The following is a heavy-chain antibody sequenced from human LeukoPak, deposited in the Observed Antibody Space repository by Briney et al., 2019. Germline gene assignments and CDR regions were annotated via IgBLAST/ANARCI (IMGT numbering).Heavy chain of an antibody. Sequence: GGSLRLSCGGPGITFSGYWMHWVRQGPGKGLVWVSRIKSDGSDTSYAESVKGRFTISRDNAKITLYLQLSSLRADDTAVYYCARAMAGDYGMDVWGQGATVTVSS. V-gene: IGHV3-74*01. CDR3: ARAMAGDYGMDV. D-gene: IGHD6-19*01. CDR1: GITFSGYW. J-gene: IGHJ6*02. CDR2: IKSDGSDT.